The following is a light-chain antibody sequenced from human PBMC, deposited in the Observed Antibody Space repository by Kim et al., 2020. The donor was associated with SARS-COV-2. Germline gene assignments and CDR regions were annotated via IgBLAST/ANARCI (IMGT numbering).Light chain of an antibody. CDR1: QRRRSY. V-gene: IGKV3-11*01. Sequence: SVSPGERATHSCRASQRRRSYLAWYQQTPGQAPRLLIYDASNRATGIPARFSGSGSGTDFTLPISSLEPEDFEVYYCQQRSNWPQRFGQGTKLE. J-gene: IGKJ2*03. CDR3: QQRSNWPQR. CDR2: DAS.